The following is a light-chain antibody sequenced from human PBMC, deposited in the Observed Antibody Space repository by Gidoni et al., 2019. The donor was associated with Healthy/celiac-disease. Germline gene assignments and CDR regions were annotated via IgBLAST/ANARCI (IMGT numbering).Light chain of an antibody. CDR1: SSNIGHNY. CDR2: DNN. CDR3: GTWDSSLSAGV. J-gene: IGLJ3*02. V-gene: IGLV1-51*01. Sequence: QSVLTQPPSVSAATGQKVTISCSGSSSNIGHNYVSWYQQLTGTAPKLLIYDNNKRPSGIPDRFSGSKSGTSATLGITGLQTGDEADYYCGTWDSSLSAGVFGGGTKLTVL.